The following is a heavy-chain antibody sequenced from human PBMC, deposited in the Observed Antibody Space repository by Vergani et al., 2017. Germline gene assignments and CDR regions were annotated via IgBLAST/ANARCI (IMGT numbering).Heavy chain of an antibody. V-gene: IGHV3-21*02. CDR1: RFTFSSCT. CDR3: ARDLTVAGTETLDY. CDR2: ISSSSSYI. Sequence: VQLVESGGGVVQPGTSLRLSCAASRFTFSSCTMHWVRQAPGKGLEWVSSISSSSSYIYYADSVKGRFTISRDNAKNSLYLQMNSLRAEDTAVYYCARDLTVAGTETLDYWGQGTLVTVSS. D-gene: IGHD6-19*01. J-gene: IGHJ4*02.